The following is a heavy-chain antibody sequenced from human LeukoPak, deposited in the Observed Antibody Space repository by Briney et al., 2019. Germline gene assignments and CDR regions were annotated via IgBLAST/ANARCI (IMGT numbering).Heavy chain of an antibody. Sequence: PSETLSLTCAVYGGSFSGYYWSWIRQPPGKGLEWIGYIYYSGSTNYNPSLKSRVTISVDTSKNQFSLKLSSVTAADTAVYYCASLVDGNWGQGTLVTVSS. CDR2: IYYSGST. D-gene: IGHD2-15*01. V-gene: IGHV4-59*01. CDR3: ASLVDGN. J-gene: IGHJ4*02. CDR1: GGSFSGYY.